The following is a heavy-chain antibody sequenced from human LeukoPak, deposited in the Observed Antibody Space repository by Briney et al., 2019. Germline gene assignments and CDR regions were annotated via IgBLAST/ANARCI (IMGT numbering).Heavy chain of an antibody. CDR3: ARVSGNPGFWDL. D-gene: IGHD4-23*01. V-gene: IGHV3-7*01. CDR2: INLDGSQK. CDR1: GYRFSNFW. Sequence: PGGSLRLSCAASGYRFSNFWMSWVRQAPGKGLEWLAYINLDGSQKYYLDSVKGRFTMSRDNAKNSLYLQMNGLRAEDTAVYYCARVSGNPGFWDLWGQGTLVTVSS. J-gene: IGHJ5*02.